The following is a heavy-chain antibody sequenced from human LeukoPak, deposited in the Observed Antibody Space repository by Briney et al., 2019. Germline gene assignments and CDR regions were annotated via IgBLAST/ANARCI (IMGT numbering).Heavy chain of an antibody. CDR1: GYTFTGYY. Sequence: GASVKVSCKASGYTFTGYYMHWVRQSPGQGLECMGWINPNSGGTNYAQKFQGRVTMTRDTSISTAYMELSRLRSDDTAVYYCARSIRYNWNDDYWGQGTLVTVSS. CDR3: ARSIRYNWNDDY. V-gene: IGHV1-2*02. CDR2: INPNSGGT. D-gene: IGHD1-1*01. J-gene: IGHJ4*02.